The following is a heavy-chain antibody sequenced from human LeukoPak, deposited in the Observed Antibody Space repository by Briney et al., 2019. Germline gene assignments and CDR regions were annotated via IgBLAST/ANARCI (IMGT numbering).Heavy chain of an antibody. CDR3: ARVSRGGDCRDYYYYYMDV. CDR2: IYYSGGT. J-gene: IGHJ6*03. D-gene: IGHD2-21*01. V-gene: IGHV4-59*01. CDR1: GGSISSYY. Sequence: PSETLSLTCTVSGGSISSYYWSWIQQPPGKGLEWIGYIYYSGGTNYNPSLKSRVTISVDTSKNQFSLKLSSVTAADTAVYYCARVSRGGDCRDYYYYYMDVWGKGTTVTVSS.